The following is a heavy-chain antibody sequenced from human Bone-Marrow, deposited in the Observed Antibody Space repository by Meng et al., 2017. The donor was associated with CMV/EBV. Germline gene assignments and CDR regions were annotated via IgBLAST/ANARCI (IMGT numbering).Heavy chain of an antibody. CDR2: IRYDGSDK. Sequence: GGSLRLSCAASGFTFSSFGLHWVRQAPGKGLEWVSFIRYDGSDKYYPDSVKGRFTISGDTSKNTLYLQVNSLRAEDTSVYYCARSRGAGTSRYFDYWGQGTLVTVSS. D-gene: IGHD2-2*01. V-gene: IGHV3-30*02. CDR3: ARSRGAGTSRYFDY. CDR1: GFTFSSFG. J-gene: IGHJ4*02.